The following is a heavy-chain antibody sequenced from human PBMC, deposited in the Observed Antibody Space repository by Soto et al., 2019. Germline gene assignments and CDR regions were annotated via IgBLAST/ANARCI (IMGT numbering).Heavy chain of an antibody. Sequence: EVQLVESGGGLVQPGGSLRLSCAASGFTFSSYWMHWVRQSPGKGLVWVSRINSYGTSTSYADSVKGRFTISRDNAKNTLYLQMNSLRAEDTAVYYCTRDHGASFDYWGQGTLVTVSS. J-gene: IGHJ4*02. CDR2: INSYGTST. CDR3: TRDHGASFDY. V-gene: IGHV3-74*01. CDR1: GFTFSSYW. D-gene: IGHD4-17*01.